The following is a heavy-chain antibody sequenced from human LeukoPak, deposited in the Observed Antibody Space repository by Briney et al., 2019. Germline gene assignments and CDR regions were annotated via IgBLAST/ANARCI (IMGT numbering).Heavy chain of an antibody. D-gene: IGHD3-3*01. J-gene: IGHJ4*02. CDR3: AKDRESFGVVIRDPTDY. CDR1: GFTFSSYG. CDR2: IRYDGSNK. V-gene: IGHV3-30*02. Sequence: GGSLRLSCAASGFTFSSYGMHWVRQAPGKWLEWVAFIRYDGSNKYYADSVKGRFTISRDNSKNTLYLQMNSLRAEDTAVYYCAKDRESFGVVIRDPTDYWGQGTLVTVPS.